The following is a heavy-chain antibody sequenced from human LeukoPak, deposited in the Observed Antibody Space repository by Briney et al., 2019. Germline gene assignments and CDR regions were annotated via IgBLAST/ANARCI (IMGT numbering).Heavy chain of an antibody. CDR1: VYTFTRYG. D-gene: IGHD6-19*01. V-gene: IGHV1-18*01. CDR3: ARDKLAVAGNWFDP. J-gene: IGHJ5*02. Sequence: ASVKVSCKASVYTFTRYGISWVRQAPGQGLEWMGWISAYNGNTNYAQKPQGRVTMTTDTSTSTAYMELRSLRSDDTAVYYCARDKLAVAGNWFDPWGQGTLVTVSS. CDR2: ISAYNGNT.